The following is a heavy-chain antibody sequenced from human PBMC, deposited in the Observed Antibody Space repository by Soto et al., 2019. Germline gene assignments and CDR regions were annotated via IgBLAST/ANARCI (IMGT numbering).Heavy chain of an antibody. J-gene: IGHJ4*02. CDR2: ILSKAGNYAT. CDR1: GFIFSGSA. CDR3: IRGGSPYYYDY. Sequence: EVQLVESGGGLVQPGGSLKLSCAASGFIFSGSAVHWVRQASGKGLEWVGRILSKAGNYATAYPASMKGRFTISRDDSENTAFLQMNSLKTEDTAVYYCIRGGSPYYYDYCGQGTLGAVAS. V-gene: IGHV3-73*01.